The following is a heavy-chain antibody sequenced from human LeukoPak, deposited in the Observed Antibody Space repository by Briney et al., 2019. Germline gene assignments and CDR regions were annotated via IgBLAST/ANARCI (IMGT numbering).Heavy chain of an antibody. CDR2: INHSGST. D-gene: IGHD2-2*01. V-gene: IGHV4-34*01. J-gene: IGHJ5*02. CDR1: GGSFSGYY. CDR3: ARHRPSRYCSSTSCPRVGFDP. Sequence: SETLSLTCAVYGGSFSGYYWSWLRQPPGQGLEWIGEINHSGSTNYNPSLKSRVTISVDTSKNQFSLKQSSVTAADTAVYYCARHRPSRYCSSTSCPRVGFDPWGQGTLVTVSS.